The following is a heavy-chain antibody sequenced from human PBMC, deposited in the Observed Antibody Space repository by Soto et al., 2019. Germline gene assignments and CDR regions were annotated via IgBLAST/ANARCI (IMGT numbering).Heavy chain of an antibody. CDR3: ARALDLNDFWSGYSWFDP. V-gene: IGHV4-59*08. Sequence: SQTLSLTCTVSGGSISSYYWSWIRQPPGKGLEWIGYIYYSGSTNYNPSLKSRVTISVDTSKNQFSLKLSSVTAADTAVYYCARALDLNDFWSGYSWFDPWGQGTLVTVSS. D-gene: IGHD3-3*01. CDR1: GGSISSYY. J-gene: IGHJ5*02. CDR2: IYYSGST.